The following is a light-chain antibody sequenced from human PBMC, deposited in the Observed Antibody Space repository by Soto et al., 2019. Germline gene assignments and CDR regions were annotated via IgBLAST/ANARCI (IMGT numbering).Light chain of an antibody. CDR2: EVS. Sequence: SVLTQPASVSGSPGQPITISCTGTSSDVGGYNYVSWYQQHPGKAPKLMIYEVSNRPSGVSNRCSGSKSANTASLTISGLQVEYEADYYCSSYTSSSTPYVFGTGTKVTV. CDR3: SSYTSSSTPYV. J-gene: IGLJ1*01. CDR1: SSDVGGYNY. V-gene: IGLV2-14*01.